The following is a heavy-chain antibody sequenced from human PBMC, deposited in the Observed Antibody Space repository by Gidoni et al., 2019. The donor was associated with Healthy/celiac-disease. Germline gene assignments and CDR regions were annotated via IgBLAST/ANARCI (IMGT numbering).Heavy chain of an antibody. CDR2: ST. CDR3: ARIGAAMAITFDY. D-gene: IGHD5-18*01. V-gene: IGHV4-39*01. Sequence: STYYNPSLKSRVTISVDTSKNQFSLKLSSVTAADTAVYYCARIGAAMAITFDYWGQGTLVTVSS. J-gene: IGHJ4*02.